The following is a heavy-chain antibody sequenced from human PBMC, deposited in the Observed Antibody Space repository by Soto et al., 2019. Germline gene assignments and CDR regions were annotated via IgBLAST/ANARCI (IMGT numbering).Heavy chain of an antibody. CDR2: IYYSGST. CDR1: GGSISSSSYY. V-gene: IGHV4-39*01. D-gene: IGHD3-10*01. Sequence: TSETLSLTCTVSGGSISSSSYYWGWIRQPPGKGLEWIGSIYYSGSTYYNPSLKSRVTISVDTSKNQFSLKLSSVTAADTAVYYCARVLCFGELPLLDYWGQGTLVTVSS. CDR3: ARVLCFGELPLLDY. J-gene: IGHJ4*02.